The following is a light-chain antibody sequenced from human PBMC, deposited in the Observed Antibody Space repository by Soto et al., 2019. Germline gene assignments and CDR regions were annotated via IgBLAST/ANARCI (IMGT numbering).Light chain of an antibody. CDR2: GNS. Sequence: QSVLTQPPSVSGAPGQRVTISCTGSSSNIGAGYDVHWYQQFPGTAPKLLIYGNSNRPSGVPDRFSGSRSGTAASLAITGRQAEDEADYYCQSYDRSLTGFVFGTGTKLTVL. CDR3: QSYDRSLTGFV. CDR1: SSNIGAGYD. J-gene: IGLJ1*01. V-gene: IGLV1-40*01.